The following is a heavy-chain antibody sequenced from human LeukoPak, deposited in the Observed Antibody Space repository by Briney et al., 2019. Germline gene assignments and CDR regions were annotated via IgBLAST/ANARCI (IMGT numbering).Heavy chain of an antibody. Sequence: ASVKVSCKASGYTFTGYYIHWVRQAPGQGLEWMGWINPNSGGTNCTQKFQGWVTMTRDTSISTVYMELSRLRSDDTAVYYCARDIVSSFLKGATVTHVFDYWGQGTLVTVSS. CDR2: INPNSGGT. CDR1: GYTFTGYY. J-gene: IGHJ4*02. CDR3: ARDIVSSFLKGATVTHVFDY. D-gene: IGHD4-17*01. V-gene: IGHV1-2*04.